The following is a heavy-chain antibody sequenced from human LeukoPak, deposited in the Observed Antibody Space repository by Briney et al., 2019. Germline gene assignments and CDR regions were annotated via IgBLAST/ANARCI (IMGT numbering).Heavy chain of an antibody. V-gene: IGHV3-21*01. CDR3: ARDRLIGS. D-gene: IGHD1-26*01. Sequence: GGSLRLSCAASGFTFSSYSMNWVRQAPGKGLEWVSSISNSSSYIYYADSVKGRFTISRDNAKNSLYLQMNSLRAEDTAVYYCARDRLIGSWGQGTLVTVSS. J-gene: IGHJ4*02. CDR2: ISNSSSYI. CDR1: GFTFSSYS.